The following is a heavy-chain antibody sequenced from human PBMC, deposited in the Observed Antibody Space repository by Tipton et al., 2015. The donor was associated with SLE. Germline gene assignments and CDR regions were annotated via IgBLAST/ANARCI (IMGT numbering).Heavy chain of an antibody. CDR3: AREYYYDSSGYYPDYFDY. D-gene: IGHD3-22*01. CDR1: GYTFTSYG. Sequence: QSGAEVKKPGASVKVSCKASGYTFTSYGISWVRQAPGQGLEWMGWISAYSGGTNYAQKFQGRVTMTRDTSISTAYMELSRLRSDDTAVYYCAREYYYDSSGYYPDYFDYWGQGTLVTVSS. CDR2: ISAYSGGT. V-gene: IGHV1-2*02. J-gene: IGHJ4*02.